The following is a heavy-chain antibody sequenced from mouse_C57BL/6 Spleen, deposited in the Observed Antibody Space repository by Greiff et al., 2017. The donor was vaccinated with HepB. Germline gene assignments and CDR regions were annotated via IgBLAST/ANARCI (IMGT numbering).Heavy chain of an antibody. CDR2: IDPENGDT. D-gene: IGHD1-1*01. Sequence: EVQLQQSGAELVRPGASVKLSCTASGFNIKDDYMHWVKQSPEQGLEWIGWIDPENGDTKYAAKFQGKATITADTSSNTAYLQLSSLASEDTAVYYWATVFMPPVRDYWGEGTTLTVSS. V-gene: IGHV14-4*01. CDR3: ATVFMPPVRDY. CDR1: GFNIKDDY. J-gene: IGHJ2*01.